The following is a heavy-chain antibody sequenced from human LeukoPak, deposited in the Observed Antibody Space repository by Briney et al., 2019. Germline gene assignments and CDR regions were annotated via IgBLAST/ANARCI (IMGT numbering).Heavy chain of an antibody. CDR2: ISWNSGSI. Sequence: GGSLRLSCAASGFTFDDYAMHWVRQAPGKGLEWVSGISWNSGSIGYADSVKGRFTISRDNAKNSLYLQMDSLRPEDTALYYCAKVEDGSGYGYDYWGQGTLVTVSS. J-gene: IGHJ4*02. CDR1: GFTFDDYA. CDR3: AKVEDGSGYGYDY. V-gene: IGHV3-9*01. D-gene: IGHD3-22*01.